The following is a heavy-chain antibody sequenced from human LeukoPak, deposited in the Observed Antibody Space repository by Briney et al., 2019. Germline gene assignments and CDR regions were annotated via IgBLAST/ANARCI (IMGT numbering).Heavy chain of an antibody. CDR2: IYYSGSA. CDR1: GGSTSSYY. CDR3: ARHGLPPLWFGELLLSSYFDY. D-gene: IGHD3-10*01. J-gene: IGHJ4*02. V-gene: IGHV4-59*08. Sequence: SETLSLTCTVSGGSTSSYYWSWIRQPPGKGLEWIGYIYYSGSANYNPSLKSRVTISVDTSKNQFSLKLSSVTAADTAVYYCARHGLPPLWFGELLLSSYFDYWGQGTLVTVSS.